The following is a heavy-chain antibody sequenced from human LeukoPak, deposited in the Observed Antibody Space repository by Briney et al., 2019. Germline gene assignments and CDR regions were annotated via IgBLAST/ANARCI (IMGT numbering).Heavy chain of an antibody. CDR2: INHSGST. V-gene: IGHV4-34*01. D-gene: IGHD3-22*01. Sequence: SETLSLTCTVSGGSISSYYWSWIRQPPGKGLEWIGEINHSGSTNYNPSLKSRVTISVGTSKNQFSLKLSSVTAADTAVYYCARGSTYYYDSSGYLFDYWGQGTLVTVSA. CDR1: GGSISSYY. CDR3: ARGSTYYYDSSGYLFDY. J-gene: IGHJ4*02.